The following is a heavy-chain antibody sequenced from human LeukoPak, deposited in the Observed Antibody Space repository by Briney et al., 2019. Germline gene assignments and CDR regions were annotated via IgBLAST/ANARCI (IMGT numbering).Heavy chain of an antibody. CDR2: INSDGSST. D-gene: IGHD3-10*01. V-gene: IGHV3-74*01. J-gene: IGHJ4*02. CDR1: GFTFSSYW. Sequence: PGGSLRLSCAASGFTFSSYWMHWVRQAPGKGLVWVSRINSDGSSTSYADSVKGRFTISRDNAKNTLYLQMNTLRAEDTAVYFCARSPYGSGSYYFDYWGQGTLVTVSS. CDR3: ARSPYGSGSYYFDY.